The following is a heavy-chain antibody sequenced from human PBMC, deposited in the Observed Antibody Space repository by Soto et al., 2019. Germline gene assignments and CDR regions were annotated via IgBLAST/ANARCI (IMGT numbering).Heavy chain of an antibody. Sequence: QVQLQESGSGLVKPSQTLSLTCAVSGGSISSGGYSWSWIRQPPGKGLEWIGYIYHSGSTYYNPSHKSRVTISEERSKNQFSLKLSSVTAADTALYYCARLPMVWGQGTLVTVSS. D-gene: IGHD2-8*01. CDR3: ARLPMV. J-gene: IGHJ4*02. V-gene: IGHV4-30-2*01. CDR2: IYHSGST. CDR1: GGSISSGGYS.